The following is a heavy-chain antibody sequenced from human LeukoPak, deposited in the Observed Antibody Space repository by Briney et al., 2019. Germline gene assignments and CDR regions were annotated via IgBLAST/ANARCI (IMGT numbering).Heavy chain of an antibody. CDR3: ARHESQSHNDYSIGNLRY. CDR1: GGSISSYY. Sequence: SETLSLTCTVSGGSISSYYWSWIRQPPGKGLEWIGYIYYSGSTNYNPSLKSRVAISVDTSKNQFSLKLSSVTAADTAAYYCARHESQSHNDYSIGNLRYWGQGTLVTVSS. J-gene: IGHJ4*02. D-gene: IGHD4-11*01. V-gene: IGHV4-59*08. CDR2: IYYSGST.